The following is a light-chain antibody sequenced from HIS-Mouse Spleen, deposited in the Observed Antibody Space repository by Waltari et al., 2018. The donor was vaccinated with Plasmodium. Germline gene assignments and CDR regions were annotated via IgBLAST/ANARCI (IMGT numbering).Light chain of an antibody. CDR2: SNN. J-gene: IGLJ2*01. CDR3: AAWDDNLNGVV. Sequence: QSVLTQPPSASGTPGQRVTISCSGSISSIGSNTVNWYQQLPGTAPKLLIYSNNQRPSGGPARFSGSKSGTSASLAISGLQSEDEADYYCAAWDDNLNGVVFAGGTKLTVL. V-gene: IGLV1-44*01. CDR1: ISSIGSNT.